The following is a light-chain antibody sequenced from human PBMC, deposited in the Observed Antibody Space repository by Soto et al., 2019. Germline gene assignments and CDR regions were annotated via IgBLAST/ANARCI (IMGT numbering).Light chain of an antibody. Sequence: EIVMTQSPVTLSVYPGENVTLSCRASQSISNDLAWYQQTPGQAPRLLIYGASNRATGIPDRFNGSGSGTDFTLTISRLEPEDFAVYYCQQYGSSGTFGQGTKVDIK. CDR3: QQYGSSGT. V-gene: IGKV3-20*01. CDR1: QSISND. CDR2: GAS. J-gene: IGKJ1*01.